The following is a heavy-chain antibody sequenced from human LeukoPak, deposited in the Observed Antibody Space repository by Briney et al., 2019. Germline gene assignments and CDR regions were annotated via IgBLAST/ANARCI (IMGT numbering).Heavy chain of an antibody. CDR1: GGSFSGYY. Sequence: SETLSLTCAVYGGSFSGYYWSWIRQPPGKGLEWIGEINHSGSTNYNPSLKSRVTISADTSKNQFSLKLSSVTAADTAVYYCARGVTYYYGSGSFYYFDYWGQGTLVTVSS. CDR3: ARGVTYYYGSGSFYYFDY. J-gene: IGHJ4*02. CDR2: INHSGST. D-gene: IGHD3-10*01. V-gene: IGHV4-34*01.